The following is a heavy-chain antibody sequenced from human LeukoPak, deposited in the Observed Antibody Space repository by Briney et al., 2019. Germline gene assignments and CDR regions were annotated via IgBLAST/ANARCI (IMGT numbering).Heavy chain of an antibody. V-gene: IGHV4-34*01. Sequence: SETLSLTCAVYGGSFSGYYWSWIRQPPGKGLEWIGEINHSGSTNYNPSLKSRVTISVDTSKNQFSLKLSSVTAADTAVYYCARKRWLQPYFDYWGQGTLVTVSS. CDR3: ARKRWLQPYFDY. CDR1: GGSFSGYY. D-gene: IGHD5-24*01. J-gene: IGHJ4*02. CDR2: INHSGST.